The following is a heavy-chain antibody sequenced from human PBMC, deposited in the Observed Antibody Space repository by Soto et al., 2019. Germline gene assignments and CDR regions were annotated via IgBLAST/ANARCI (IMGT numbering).Heavy chain of an antibody. CDR1: GYSFTTHW. Sequence: GASLKISCKGSGYSFTTHWIGWVRQMPGKGLEWMGIIYPGDSDTRYSPSFQGQVTMSADNSISTAYLQWSSLKASDTAMYYCARQYCTSTSCYLDPWGQGTPVTVSS. V-gene: IGHV5-51*01. J-gene: IGHJ5*02. D-gene: IGHD2-2*01. CDR3: ARQYCTSTSCYLDP. CDR2: IYPGDSDT.